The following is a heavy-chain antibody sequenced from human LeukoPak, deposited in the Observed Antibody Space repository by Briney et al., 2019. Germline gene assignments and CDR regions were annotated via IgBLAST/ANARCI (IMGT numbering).Heavy chain of an antibody. CDR3: ARLPCSGGSCYPAT. CDR2: IWYDGSNK. CDR1: GFTFSSYG. J-gene: IGHJ4*02. V-gene: IGHV3-33*08. D-gene: IGHD2-15*01. Sequence: GGSLRLSCAASGFTFSSYGMHWVRQAPGKGLEWVAVIWYDGSNKYYADSVKGRFTISRDNSKNTLYLQMNSLRAEDTAVYYCARLPCSGGSCYPATWGRGTLVTVSS.